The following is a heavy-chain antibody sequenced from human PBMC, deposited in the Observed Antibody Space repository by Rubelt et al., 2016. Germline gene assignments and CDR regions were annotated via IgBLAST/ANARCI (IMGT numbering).Heavy chain of an antibody. Sequence: QVQLVQSGAEVKKPGASVKVSCKASGYTFTSYYLHCVRQAPGQGLEWLGIINPSGGSTNYAQKVQGGVTMTRDRSTSAVYMELSSLRSEDTAVYYCARNNIIRGNDDFDIWGQGTMVTVSS. D-gene: IGHD1/OR15-1a*01. CDR3: ARNNIIRGNDDFDI. CDR2: INPSGGST. V-gene: IGHV1-46*03. J-gene: IGHJ3*02. CDR1: GYTFTSYY.